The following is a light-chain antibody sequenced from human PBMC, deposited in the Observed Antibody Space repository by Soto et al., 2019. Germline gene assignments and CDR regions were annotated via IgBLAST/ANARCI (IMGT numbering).Light chain of an antibody. CDR2: GAS. J-gene: IGKJ2*01. CDR1: QSVSSSY. CDR3: QQYGSSPMYT. Sequence: IVLTQSPGTLSLSPGERATLSCRASQSVSSSYLAWYQQKPGQAPRLLIYGASSRATGIPDRFSGSGSGTDFTLTISRLEPEDFAVYYCQQYGSSPMYTVGQGTKVDIK. V-gene: IGKV3-20*01.